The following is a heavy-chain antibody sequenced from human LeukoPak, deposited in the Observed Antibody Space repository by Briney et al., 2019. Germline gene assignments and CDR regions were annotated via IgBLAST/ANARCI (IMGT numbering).Heavy chain of an antibody. CDR3: ATKQWLAPPPDS. V-gene: IGHV3-74*01. J-gene: IGHJ4*02. CDR2: INTDGTVT. D-gene: IGHD6-19*01. CDR1: RFTFSKYW. Sequence: GGSLRLSCAASRFTFSKYWMLWVRQAPGKGLENDSRINTDGTVTICADSVKGRFTVSRDNADNTMFLQMNSVRDEDTAVYYCATKQWLAPPPDSWGQGTPVTVSS.